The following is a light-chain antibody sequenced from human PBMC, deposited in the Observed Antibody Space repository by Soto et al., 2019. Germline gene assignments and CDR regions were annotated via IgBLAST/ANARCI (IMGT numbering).Light chain of an antibody. Sequence: EIVMTQSPATLSVSPGERATLSCRASQSVSSNLAWYQQKPGQAPRLLIYGASTRATGIPARFSGSGSGTEFTLTISSLQSEDFAVYYCQQWDTFGPGTKVDIK. CDR2: GAS. CDR3: QQWDT. V-gene: IGKV3-15*01. J-gene: IGKJ3*01. CDR1: QSVSSN.